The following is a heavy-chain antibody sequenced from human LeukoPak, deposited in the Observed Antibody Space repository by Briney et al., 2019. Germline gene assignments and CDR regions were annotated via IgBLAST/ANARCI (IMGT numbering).Heavy chain of an antibody. J-gene: IGHJ4*02. CDR3: ARDYSSPSPFDY. CDR2: MNTSGST. CDR1: GGSISGYY. Sequence: SETLSLTCTVSGGSISGYYWSWIRQPAGKRLEWIGRMNTSGSTYYNPSLKSRVTMSVDTSKNQFSVKLSSVTAADTAVYYCARDYSSPSPFDYWGQGALVTVSS. D-gene: IGHD6-6*01. V-gene: IGHV4-4*07.